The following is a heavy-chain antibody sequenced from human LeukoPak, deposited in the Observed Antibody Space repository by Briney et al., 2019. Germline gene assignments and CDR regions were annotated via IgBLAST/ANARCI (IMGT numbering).Heavy chain of an antibody. CDR2: INPNSGGT. Sequence: ASVKVSCKASGYTFTGYYMHWVRQAPGQGLEWMGWINPNSGGTNYAQKFQGRVTMTRDTSISTAYMELSRLRSDDTAVYYCAREFHDYGDLAVAFDIWGQGTMVTVSS. D-gene: IGHD4-17*01. J-gene: IGHJ3*02. CDR3: AREFHDYGDLAVAFDI. CDR1: GYTFTGYY. V-gene: IGHV1-2*02.